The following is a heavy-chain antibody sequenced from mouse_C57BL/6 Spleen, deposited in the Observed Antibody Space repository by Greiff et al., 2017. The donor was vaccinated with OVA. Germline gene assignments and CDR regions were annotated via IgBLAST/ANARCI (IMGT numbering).Heavy chain of an antibody. CDR3: TTGLRWFAY. Sequence: QVQLQQPGAELVKPGASVKLSCKASGYTFTSYWMHWVKQRPGRGLEWIGRIDPNSGGTKYNEKFKGKAILTADKSSSTAYMELRSLTSEDSAVYYCTTGLRWFAYWGQGTLVTVSA. CDR2: IDPNSGGT. J-gene: IGHJ3*01. CDR1: GYTFTSYW. V-gene: IGHV1-62-3*01. D-gene: IGHD2-4*01.